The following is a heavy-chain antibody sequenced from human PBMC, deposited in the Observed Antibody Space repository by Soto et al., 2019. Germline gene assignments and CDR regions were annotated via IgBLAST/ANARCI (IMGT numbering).Heavy chain of an antibody. V-gene: IGHV4-39*01. CDR3: ARPIYDLLTGYYY. Sequence: PSGSESHTGTLSGSAVLGSSYYCGWIRQPPGKGPEWIGSIYYTGSTYYNPSLKSRVTISVDTSKNQFSLKLRSVTAADTAVYYCARPIYDLLTGYYYWGQGTLVTVS. CDR2: IYYTGST. CDR1: GSAVLGSSYY. D-gene: IGHD3-9*01. J-gene: IGHJ4*02.